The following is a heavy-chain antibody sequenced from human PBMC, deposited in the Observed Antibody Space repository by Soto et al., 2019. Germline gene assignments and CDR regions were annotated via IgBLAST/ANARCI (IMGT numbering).Heavy chain of an antibody. D-gene: IGHD3-10*01. J-gene: IGHJ6*02. CDR2: IYSGGST. V-gene: IGHV3-53*01. CDR3: ARAGSGSSGSGIEYGMDV. Sequence: GWSLRLSCASSVFTVISNYMSWVRQAPGKGLEWVSVIYSGGSTYYADSVKGRFTISRDNSKNTLYLQMNSLRAEDTAVYYCARAGSGSSGSGIEYGMDVWGQGTTVTVSS. CDR1: VFTVISNY.